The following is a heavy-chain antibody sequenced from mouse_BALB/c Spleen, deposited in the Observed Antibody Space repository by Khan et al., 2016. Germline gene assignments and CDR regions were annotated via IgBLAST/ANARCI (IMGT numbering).Heavy chain of an antibody. J-gene: IGHJ3*01. CDR1: GFSFNIYA. D-gene: IGHD2-4*01. Sequence: EVQLVESGGGLVQPKGSLKLSCAASGFSFNIYAMNWVRQAPGKGLEWVARIRSKSNNNASYYADLVKDRFTISRDDSQSMLYLQMNNLKTEDTAMYYCVRWRSTLIAAAFTYWGQGTLVIVSA. CDR2: IRSKSNNNAS. V-gene: IGHV10-1*02. CDR3: VRWRSTLIAAAFTY.